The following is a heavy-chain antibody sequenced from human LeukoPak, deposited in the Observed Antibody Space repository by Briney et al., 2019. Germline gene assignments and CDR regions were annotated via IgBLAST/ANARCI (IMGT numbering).Heavy chain of an antibody. D-gene: IGHD3-10*01. J-gene: IGHJ3*02. Sequence: SETLSLTCTVSGGSISSYYWSWIRQPPGKGLEWIGYIYYSGSTNYNPSLKSRVTISVDTSKNQFSLKLSSVTAADTAVYYCARDGMARGVIGAFDIWGQGTMVTVSS. CDR1: GGSISSYY. CDR3: ARDGMARGVIGAFDI. V-gene: IGHV4-59*01. CDR2: IYYSGST.